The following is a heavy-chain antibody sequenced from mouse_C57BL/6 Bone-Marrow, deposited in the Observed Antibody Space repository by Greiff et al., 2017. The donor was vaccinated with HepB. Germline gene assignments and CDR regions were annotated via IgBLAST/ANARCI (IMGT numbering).Heavy chain of an antibody. CDR1: GFTFSSYG. V-gene: IGHV5-6*01. Sequence: EVQRVESGGDLVKPGGSLKLSCAASGFTFSSYGMSWVRQTPDKRLEWVATISSGGSYTYYPDSVKGRFTISRDNAKNTLYLQMSRLKSEDTAMYYCARPRDGYYPYFDFWGTGTTVTVSS. J-gene: IGHJ1*03. CDR3: ARPRDGYYPYFDF. D-gene: IGHD2-3*01. CDR2: ISSGGSYT.